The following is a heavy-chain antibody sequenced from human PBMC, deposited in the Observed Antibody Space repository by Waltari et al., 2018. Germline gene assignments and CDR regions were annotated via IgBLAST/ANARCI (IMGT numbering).Heavy chain of an antibody. J-gene: IGHJ6*02. D-gene: IGHD1-1*01. Sequence: QVQVVESGGGAVQPGQSLRLSCVTSGFTFSRYGMHWVRQAPGKGVEWVAVIWYDGSYTYYRESVKSRFTSSRDNVKNTVDLQMNNLRVEDTAVYYCARPAWNDPPYYYCMDVWGPGTTVSVSS. CDR1: GFTFSRYG. CDR2: IWYDGSYT. V-gene: IGHV3-33*01. CDR3: ARPAWNDPPYYYCMDV.